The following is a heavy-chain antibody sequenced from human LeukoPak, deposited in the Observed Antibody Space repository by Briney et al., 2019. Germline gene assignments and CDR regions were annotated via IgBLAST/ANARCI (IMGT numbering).Heavy chain of an antibody. CDR1: GGSSRSYY. D-gene: IGHD3-10*01. CDR2: IHYSGST. J-gene: IGHJ4*02. V-gene: IGHV4-59*01. CDR3: ARAPSYGSGTGYFDY. Sequence: SETLSLTCTVSGGSSRSYYWSWIRQPPGKRLEWIGYIHYSGSTKYNPSLKSRVTIVVDTSKNEFSLRLSSVTAADTAVYYCARAPSYGSGTGYFDYWGQGTLVTVSS.